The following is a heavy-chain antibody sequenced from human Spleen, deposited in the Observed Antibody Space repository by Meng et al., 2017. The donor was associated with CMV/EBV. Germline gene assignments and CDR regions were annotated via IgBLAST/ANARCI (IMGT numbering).Heavy chain of an antibody. CDR3: ARLRLDSSGYYYGMDV. CDR2: IKQDGSEK. CDR1: GFTFSSYW. Sequence: GESLKISCAASGFTFSSYWMSWVRQAPGKGLEWVANIKQDGSEKYYVDSVKGRFTISRDNAKNSLYVQMNSLRAEDTAVYYCARLRLDSSGYYYGMDVWGQGTTVTVSS. J-gene: IGHJ6*02. D-gene: IGHD3-22*01. V-gene: IGHV3-7*01.